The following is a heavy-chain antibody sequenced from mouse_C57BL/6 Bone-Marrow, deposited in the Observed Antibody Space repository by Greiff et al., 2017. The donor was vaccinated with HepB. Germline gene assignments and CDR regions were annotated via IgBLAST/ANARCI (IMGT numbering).Heavy chain of an antibody. CDR3: ARPGRGYAMDY. Sequence: VQLQQPGAELVMPGASVKLSCKASGYTFTSYWMHWVKQRPGQGLEWIGEIDPSDSYTNYNQKFKGKSTLTVDKSSSTAYMQLSSLTSEDSALDYCARPGRGYAMDYWGQGTSVTVSS. CDR1: GYTFTSYW. V-gene: IGHV1-69*01. D-gene: IGHD3-3*01. CDR2: IDPSDSYT. J-gene: IGHJ4*01.